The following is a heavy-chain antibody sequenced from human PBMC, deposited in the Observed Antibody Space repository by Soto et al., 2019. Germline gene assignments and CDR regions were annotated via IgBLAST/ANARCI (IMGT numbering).Heavy chain of an antibody. Sequence: ASVKVSCKASGYTFTSYAMHWVRQAPGQRLEWMGWINAGNGNTKYSQKFQGRVTITRDTSASTAYMELSSLRSEDTAVYYCARDRDDFWSGYWTLYGMDVWGQGTTVTVSS. V-gene: IGHV1-3*01. CDR2: INAGNGNT. J-gene: IGHJ6*02. CDR1: GYTFTSYA. D-gene: IGHD3-3*01. CDR3: ARDRDDFWSGYWTLYGMDV.